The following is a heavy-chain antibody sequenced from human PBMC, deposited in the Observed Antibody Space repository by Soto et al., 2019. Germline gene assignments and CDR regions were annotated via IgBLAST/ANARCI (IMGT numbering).Heavy chain of an antibody. V-gene: IGHV4-39*01. J-gene: IGHJ4*02. D-gene: IGHD3-22*01. CDR3: ATLSRGKYYYDSSGYSPPFDY. CDR2: IYYSGST. Sequence: SETLSLTCTVSGGSISSSSYYWGWIRQPPGKGLEWIGSIYYSGSTYYNPSLKSRVTISVDTSKNQFSLKLSSVTAADTAVYYCATLSRGKYYYDSSGYSPPFDYWGQGTLVTVSS. CDR1: GGSISSSSYY.